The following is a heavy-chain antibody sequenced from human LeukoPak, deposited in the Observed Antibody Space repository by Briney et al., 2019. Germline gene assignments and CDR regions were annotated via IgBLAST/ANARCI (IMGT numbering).Heavy chain of an antibody. D-gene: IGHD5-24*01. V-gene: IGHV4-59*12. CDR2: IYYSGST. CDR3: ARGEEMATIEAYYFDY. CDR1: GGSISSYY. J-gene: IGHJ4*02. Sequence: SETLSLTCTVSGGSISSYYWSWIRQPPGKGLEWIGYIYYSGSTNYNPSLKSRVTISVDTSKNQFSLKLSSVTAADTAVYYCARGEEMATIEAYYFDYWGQGTLVTVSS.